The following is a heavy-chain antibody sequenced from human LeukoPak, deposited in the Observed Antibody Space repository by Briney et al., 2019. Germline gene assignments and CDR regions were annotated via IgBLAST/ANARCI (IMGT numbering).Heavy chain of an antibody. CDR3: VREEGSENYRPFDY. D-gene: IGHD1-7*01. CDR1: GGSITSYY. CDR2: IYNSGTT. V-gene: IGHV4-4*07. Sequence: RSSETLSLTCTVSGGSITSYYWSWIRQPAGKGLEWIGRIYNSGTTNYNPSLKSRVTMSVDTSKNQFSLKLSSVTAADTAVYYCVREEGSENYRPFDYWGQGTLVTVSS. J-gene: IGHJ4*02.